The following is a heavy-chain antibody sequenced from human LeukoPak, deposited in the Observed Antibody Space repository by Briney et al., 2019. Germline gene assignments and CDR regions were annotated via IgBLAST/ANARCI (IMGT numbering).Heavy chain of an antibody. J-gene: IGHJ5*02. D-gene: IGHD1-26*01. Sequence: ASVKVSCKASGYTFTGYYMYWVRQAPGQGLEWMGRINPNSGGTNYAQKFQGRVTMTRDTSISTAYMELSRLRSDDTAVYYCARDRALDSGSLGFDPWGQGTLVTVSS. CDR1: GYTFTGYY. CDR3: ARDRALDSGSLGFDP. CDR2: INPNSGGT. V-gene: IGHV1-2*06.